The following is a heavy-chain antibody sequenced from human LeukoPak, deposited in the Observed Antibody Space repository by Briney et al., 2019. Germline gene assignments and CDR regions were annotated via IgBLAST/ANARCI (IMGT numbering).Heavy chain of an antibody. V-gene: IGHV5-51*01. CDR2: IYPGDSDT. D-gene: IGHD2-21*02. Sequence: GESLKISCKGSEYSFTSYWIGWVRQMPGKGLEWMGIIYPGDSDTRYSPSFQGQVTISADKSISTAYLQWSSLKASDTAMYYCARLNCGGDCDYNWFDPWGQGTLVTVSS. J-gene: IGHJ5*02. CDR3: ARLNCGGDCDYNWFDP. CDR1: EYSFTSYW.